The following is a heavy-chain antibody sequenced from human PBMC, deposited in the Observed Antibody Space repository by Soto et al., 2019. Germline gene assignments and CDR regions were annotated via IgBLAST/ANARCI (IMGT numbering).Heavy chain of an antibody. V-gene: IGHV1-8*01. CDR3: AREEIFGVVTASYYYYYGMDV. CDR1: GYTFTSYD. D-gene: IGHD3-3*01. Sequence: ASVKVSCKASGYTFTSYDINWVRQVTGQGLEWMGWMNPNSGNTGYAQKFQGRVTMTRNTSISTAYMELSSLRSEDTAVYYCAREEIFGVVTASYYYYYGMDVWGQGTTVTVSS. CDR2: MNPNSGNT. J-gene: IGHJ6*02.